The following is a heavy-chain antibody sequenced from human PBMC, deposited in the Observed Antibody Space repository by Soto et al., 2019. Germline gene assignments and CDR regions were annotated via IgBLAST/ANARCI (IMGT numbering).Heavy chain of an antibody. CDR1: GFTFSSYW. J-gene: IGHJ4*02. V-gene: IGHV3-74*01. CDR2: IKSDGSST. Sequence: EVQLVESGGGLVQPGGSLRLSCAASGFTFSSYWMHWVRQAPGKGLVWVSRIKSDGSSTSYADSVKGRFTISRDNAKNTLYLQMNSMRAEDTAVYYCARDPAVAGFDYWGQGNLVTVSS. D-gene: IGHD6-19*01. CDR3: ARDPAVAGFDY.